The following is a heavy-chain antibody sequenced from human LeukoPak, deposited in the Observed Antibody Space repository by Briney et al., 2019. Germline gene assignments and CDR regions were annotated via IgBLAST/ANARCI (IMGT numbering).Heavy chain of an antibody. CDR1: GFTFSIYA. CDR3: AKGRGGLSMEFDY. CDR2: IRGGGSST. J-gene: IGHJ4*02. Sequence: PGVSLRLSCAASGFTFSIYAMTWVRQAPGKGLEWVSAIRGGGSSTYHADSVKGRFSISRDNSKNTLFLQMNSLRAEDTALYYCAKGRGGLSMEFDYWGQGTLVTVSS. V-gene: IGHV3-23*01. D-gene: IGHD3-16*01.